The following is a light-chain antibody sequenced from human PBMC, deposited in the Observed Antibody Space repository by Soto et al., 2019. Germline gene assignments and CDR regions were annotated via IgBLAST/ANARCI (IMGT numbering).Light chain of an antibody. CDR3: QQFYNWPPIT. CDR1: QSVSSY. J-gene: IGKJ5*01. CDR2: GAS. Sequence: EIVMTQSPATLSVSPGERATVSCRASQSVSSYLAWYQQKPGQAPRLLIYGASTRATGIPARFSGSGSGTEFTLTITSLQPEDSAVYYCQQFYNWPPITFGQGTRPEIK. V-gene: IGKV3-15*01.